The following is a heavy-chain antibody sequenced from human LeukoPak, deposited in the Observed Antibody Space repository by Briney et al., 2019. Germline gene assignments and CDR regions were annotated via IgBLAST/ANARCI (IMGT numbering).Heavy chain of an antibody. CDR3: ARGQVYSSSWGDYYYGMDV. CDR2: MNPNSGNT. J-gene: IGHJ6*02. Sequence: ASVEVSCKASGYTFTSYDINWVRQATGQGLEWMGWMNPNSGNTGYAQKFQGRVTMTRNTSISTAYMELSSLRSEDTAAYYCARGQVYSSSWGDYYYGMDVWGQGTTVTVSS. D-gene: IGHD6-13*01. CDR1: GYTFTSYD. V-gene: IGHV1-8*01.